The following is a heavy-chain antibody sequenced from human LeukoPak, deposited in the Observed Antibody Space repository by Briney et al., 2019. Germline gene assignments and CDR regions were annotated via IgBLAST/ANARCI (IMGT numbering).Heavy chain of an antibody. J-gene: IGHJ6*03. V-gene: IGHV3-48*03. CDR2: ISSSGSTI. D-gene: IGHD6-13*01. CDR3: ARVLGAAAGLIYYYYYYMDV. Sequence: GGSLRLSCAASGFTFSSYEMNWVRQAPGKGLEWVSYISSSGSTIYYADSVKGRFTISRDNAKNSLYLQMNSLRAEDTAVYYCARVLGAAAGLIYYYYYYMDVWGKGTTVTVSS. CDR1: GFTFSSYE.